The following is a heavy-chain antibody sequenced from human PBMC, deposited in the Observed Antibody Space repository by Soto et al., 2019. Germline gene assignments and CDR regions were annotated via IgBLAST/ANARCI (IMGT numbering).Heavy chain of an antibody. J-gene: IGHJ4*02. V-gene: IGHV3-33*01. CDR2: IWYDGSNK. Sequence: QVQLVESGGGVVQPGRSLRLSCAASGFTFSSYGMHWVRQAPGKGLEWVAVIWYDGSNKYYADSVKGRFTISRDNSKNTLYLQMNSLRAVDTAVYYCARDLARNPDRDTDYWGQGTLVTVSS. CDR3: ARDLARNPDRDTDY. CDR1: GFTFSSYG.